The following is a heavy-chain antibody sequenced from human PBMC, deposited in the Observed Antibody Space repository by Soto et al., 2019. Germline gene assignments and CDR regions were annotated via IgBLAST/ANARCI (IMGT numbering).Heavy chain of an antibody. CDR2: MNPNSGNT. V-gene: IGHV1-8*01. CDR3: ARTLYGDNVDY. CDR1: GYTFTSYD. D-gene: IGHD4-17*01. J-gene: IGHJ4*02. Sequence: QVQLVQSGAEVKKPGASVKVSCKASGYTFTSYDINWVRQATGQGLEWMGWMNPNSGNTGYAQKFQGRXTXTXXTSISTAYMELSSLRSEATAVYYCARTLYGDNVDYWGLGTLVTVSS.